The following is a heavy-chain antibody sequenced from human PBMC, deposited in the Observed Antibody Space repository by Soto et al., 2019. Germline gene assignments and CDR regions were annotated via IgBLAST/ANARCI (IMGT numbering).Heavy chain of an antibody. J-gene: IGHJ4*02. CDR3: ARGVYDFWSGHPKGPDY. CDR1: GFTFSGSA. D-gene: IGHD3-3*01. Sequence: EVQLVESGGGLVQPGGSLKVSCAASGFTFSGSAMHWVRQASGKGLEWVGRIRSKANDYATAYAVSVKGRFTISRDDSRNTAYLQMNSLNTEDTAVYYCARGVYDFWSGHPKGPDYWGQGTLVTVSS. CDR2: IRSKANDYAT. V-gene: IGHV3-73*02.